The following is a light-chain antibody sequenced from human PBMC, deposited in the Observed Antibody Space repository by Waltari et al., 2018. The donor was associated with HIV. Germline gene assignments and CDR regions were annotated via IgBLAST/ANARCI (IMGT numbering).Light chain of an antibody. Sequence: EIAMTQSPATLSASPGESATLFCRASQRISTNLAWFQQRPGQAPRLLIFGASARATGTPGRFSGRGSGTEFTLSISSLQSEDFGVYYCHQYNQWPYTFGQGTKLEIK. V-gene: IGKV3-15*01. J-gene: IGKJ2*01. CDR1: QRISTN. CDR3: HQYNQWPYT. CDR2: GAS.